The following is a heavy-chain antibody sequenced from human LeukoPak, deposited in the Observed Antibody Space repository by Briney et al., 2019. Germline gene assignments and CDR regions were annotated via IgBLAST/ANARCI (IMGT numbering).Heavy chain of an antibody. CDR2: INHSGST. J-gene: IGHJ4*02. CDR3: ARTRGRIMITFGGVHFDY. Sequence: SETLSLTCAVSGGSFSGYYWSWIRQPPGKGLECIGEINHSGSTNYNPSLKSRVTISVDTSKNQFSLKLSSVPAADTAVYYCARTRGRIMITFGGVHFDYWGQGTLVTVSS. D-gene: IGHD3-16*01. V-gene: IGHV4-34*01. CDR1: GGSFSGYY.